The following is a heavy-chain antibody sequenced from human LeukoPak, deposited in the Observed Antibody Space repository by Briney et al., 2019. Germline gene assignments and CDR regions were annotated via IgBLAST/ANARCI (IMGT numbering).Heavy chain of an antibody. CDR3: VKVGSAAGPGDFDY. J-gene: IGHJ4*02. D-gene: IGHD6-13*01. Sequence: PGGSLRLSCSASGFTFSSYAMHWVRQAPGKGLEYVSAISSNGGSTYYADSVKGRFTISRDKSKKTLYLQMSSLREEDTAVYYCVKVGSAAGPGDFDYWGQGTLVTVSS. V-gene: IGHV3-64D*09. CDR1: GFTFSSYA. CDR2: ISSNGGST.